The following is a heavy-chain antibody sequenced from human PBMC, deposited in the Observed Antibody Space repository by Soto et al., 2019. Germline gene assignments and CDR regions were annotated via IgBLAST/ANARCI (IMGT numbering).Heavy chain of an antibody. CDR3: ARELYGDYEDDAFDI. CDR1: GGTFSSYA. CDR2: IIPIFGTA. J-gene: IGHJ3*02. Sequence: SVKVSCKASGGTFSSYAISWVRQAPGQGLEWMGGIIPIFGTANYAQKFQGRVTITADESTSTAYMELSSLRSEDTAVYYCARELYGDYEDDAFDIWGQGTMVTVSS. D-gene: IGHD4-17*01. V-gene: IGHV1-69*13.